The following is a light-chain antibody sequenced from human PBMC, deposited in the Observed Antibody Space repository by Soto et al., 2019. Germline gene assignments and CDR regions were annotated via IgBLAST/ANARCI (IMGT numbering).Light chain of an antibody. CDR2: GAS. Sequence: EIVLTQSPATLSLSPGERATLSCRASQSVSSNLAWYQQKPGQAPRLLIYGASTRATGIPARFSGSGSGTEFTLTISSLQSEDFAVYYCQQYNNWPETFGQGTKVDI. V-gene: IGKV3-15*01. J-gene: IGKJ1*01. CDR1: QSVSSN. CDR3: QQYNNWPET.